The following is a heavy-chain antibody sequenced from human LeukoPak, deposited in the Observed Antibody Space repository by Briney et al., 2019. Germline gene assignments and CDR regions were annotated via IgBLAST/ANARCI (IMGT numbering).Heavy chain of an antibody. V-gene: IGHV1-18*01. D-gene: IGHD6-13*01. CDR1: GYTFTSYG. CDR3: VCIAFDY. J-gene: IGHJ4*02. CDR2: ISAYNGNT. Sequence: ASVKVSCKASGYTFTSYGISWVRQAPGQGLEWMGWISAYNGNTNYAQKFQGRVTITADESTSTAYMELSSLRSEDTAVYYCVCIAFDYWGQGTLVTVSS.